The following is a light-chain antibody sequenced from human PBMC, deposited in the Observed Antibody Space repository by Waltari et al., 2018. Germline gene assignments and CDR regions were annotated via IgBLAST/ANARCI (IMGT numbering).Light chain of an antibody. J-gene: IGKJ1*01. Sequence: DIEMTQSPSSLSASVADRVTITCRASESVSRYLNWYRQKAGEAPNLVIYSTSTLHTGVPSRFSGSGSGTDFTLTINNLQPEDFATYYCQQSYTKPQTVGQGTKVEV. V-gene: IGKV1-39*01. CDR1: ESVSRY. CDR3: QQSYTKPQT. CDR2: STS.